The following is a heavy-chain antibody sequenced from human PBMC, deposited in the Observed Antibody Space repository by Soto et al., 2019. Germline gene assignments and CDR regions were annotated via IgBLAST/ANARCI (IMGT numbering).Heavy chain of an antibody. D-gene: IGHD3-10*01. Sequence: PGGSLRLSCAASGFTFSSYAMHWVRQAPGKGLEWVEVISYDGSNEYYADSVKGRFTISRDNSKNTLYLQMNSLRAEDTAVYYCARVELLWFGELLRYYYYGMDVWGQGTTVTVSS. CDR2: ISYDGSNE. CDR1: GFTFSSYA. J-gene: IGHJ6*02. CDR3: ARVELLWFGELLRYYYYGMDV. V-gene: IGHV3-30-3*01.